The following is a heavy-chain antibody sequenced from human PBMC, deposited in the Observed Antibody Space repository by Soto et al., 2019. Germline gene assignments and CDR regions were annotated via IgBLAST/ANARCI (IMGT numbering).Heavy chain of an antibody. J-gene: IGHJ4*02. D-gene: IGHD1-7*01. CDR2: ISGSGGST. V-gene: IGHV3-23*01. Sequence: GGSLRLSCAASGFTFSSYAMSWVRQAPGKGLEWVSAISGSGGSTYYADSVKGRFTISRDNSKNTLYLQMNSLRAEDTAVYYCAKDHTRETGTPFSYFDYWGQGTLVTVSS. CDR1: GFTFSSYA. CDR3: AKDHTRETGTPFSYFDY.